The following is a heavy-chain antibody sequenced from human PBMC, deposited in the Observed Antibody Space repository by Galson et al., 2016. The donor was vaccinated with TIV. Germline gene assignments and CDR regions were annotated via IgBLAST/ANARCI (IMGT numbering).Heavy chain of an antibody. CDR1: GFTFSRYY. CDR3: TRDGPSYTYGLDV. J-gene: IGHJ6*02. Sequence: SLRLSCAASGFTFSRYYMHWVRQAPGKGLVWVSRISIDGSSTLYADSVKGRFTSSRDNAKNTLYLQMTSLRAEDTALYYCTRDGPSYTYGLDVWGQGTTVTVSS. D-gene: IGHD2-2*02. CDR2: ISIDGSST. V-gene: IGHV3-74*01.